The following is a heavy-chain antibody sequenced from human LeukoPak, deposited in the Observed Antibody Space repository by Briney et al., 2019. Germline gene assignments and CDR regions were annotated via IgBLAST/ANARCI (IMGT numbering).Heavy chain of an antibody. CDR3: ARAVGGDGSGSL. CDR2: IYYSGST. Sequence: SETLSLTCTVSGGSISSSSYYWGWMRQPPGKGLEWIGSIYYSGSTYYNPSLKSRVTISVDTSKNQFSLKLSSVTAADTVVYYCARAVGGDGSGSLWGPGTLVTVSS. D-gene: IGHD3-10*01. CDR1: GGSISSSSYY. J-gene: IGHJ4*02. V-gene: IGHV4-39*01.